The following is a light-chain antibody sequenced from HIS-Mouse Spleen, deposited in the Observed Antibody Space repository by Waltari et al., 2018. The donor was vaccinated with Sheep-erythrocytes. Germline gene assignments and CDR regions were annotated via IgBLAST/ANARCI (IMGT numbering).Light chain of an antibody. CDR1: SRDVGGYTY. CDR2: EVS. J-gene: IGLJ3*02. Sequence: QSALTQPPSASGSPGQSVTISCTGTSRDVGGYTYLSWYQQHPGKAPKLMIYEVSKRPSGVPDRFSGSKSGNPASLTVSGLQAEDEADYYCSSYAGSNNWVFGGGTKLTVL. V-gene: IGLV2-8*01. CDR3: SSYAGSNNWV.